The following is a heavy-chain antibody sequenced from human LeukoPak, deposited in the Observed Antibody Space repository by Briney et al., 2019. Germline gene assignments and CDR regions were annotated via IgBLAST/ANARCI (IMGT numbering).Heavy chain of an antibody. CDR3: ARDVAVSYYYDSSGYFFDY. CDR1: GYTLTELS. J-gene: IGHJ4*02. CDR2: FDPEDGET. V-gene: IGHV1-24*01. D-gene: IGHD3-22*01. Sequence: ASVKVSCKVSGYTLTELSMHWVRQAPGKGLEWMGGFDPEDGETIYAQKFQGRVTMTEDTSTDTAYMELSSLRSEDTAVYYCARDVAVSYYYDSSGYFFDYWGQGTLVTVSS.